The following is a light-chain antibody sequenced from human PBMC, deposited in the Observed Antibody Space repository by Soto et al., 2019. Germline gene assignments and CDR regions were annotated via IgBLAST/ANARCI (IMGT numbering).Light chain of an antibody. CDR3: QQRRTWPLT. J-gene: IGKJ4*01. CDR2: DAS. V-gene: IGKV3-11*01. Sequence: EVVLTQTPATLSLSPGERATLSCRASQSVKSYLVWYQQKHGQTPRLLIYDASTRATGIPARFSGSGSETDFTLTISRLEPEDFAVYYCQQRRTWPLTFGGGTRVEIK. CDR1: QSVKSY.